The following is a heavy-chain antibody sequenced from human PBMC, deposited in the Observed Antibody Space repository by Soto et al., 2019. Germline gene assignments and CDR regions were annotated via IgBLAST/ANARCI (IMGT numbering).Heavy chain of an antibody. Sequence: LSLTCTVSGGSISSSSYYWGWIRQPPGKGLEWIGSIYYSGSTYYNPSLKSRVTISVDTSKNQFSLKLSSVTAADTAVYYCVSETGDGPYYYYYGMDVWGQGTTVTVS. J-gene: IGHJ6*02. V-gene: IGHV4-39*01. CDR3: VSETGDGPYYYYYGMDV. CDR1: GGSISSSSYY. CDR2: IYYSGST. D-gene: IGHD7-27*01.